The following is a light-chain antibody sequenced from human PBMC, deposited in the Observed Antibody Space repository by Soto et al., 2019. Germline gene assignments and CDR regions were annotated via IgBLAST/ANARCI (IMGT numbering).Light chain of an antibody. Sequence: IQISQSPSTLSASVGGTVTITCRASQSISSWLAWYQQKPEIAPKLLIYKASTLQSGVPSRFSGSGYGTVFTLTISRLQPDDSATYYCQQYDVYSTFGQGTKVEIK. V-gene: IGKV1-5*03. CDR1: QSISSW. CDR3: QQYDVYST. J-gene: IGKJ1*01. CDR2: KAS.